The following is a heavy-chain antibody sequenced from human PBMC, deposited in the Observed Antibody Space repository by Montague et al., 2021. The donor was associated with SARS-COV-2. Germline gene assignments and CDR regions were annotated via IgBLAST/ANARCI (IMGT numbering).Heavy chain of an antibody. J-gene: IGHJ6*02. CDR2: IYDRGNV. Sequence: SETLSLTCAVSGGSIRNYYWSWIRQPPGRGLEWIAYIYDRGNVDYNPSLKSRVTILVDTSKNQFSLQLSSVTAADTAVYYCAAQTDYYYYSLAVWGQGTTATVS. CDR1: GGSIRNYY. CDR3: AAQTDYYYYSLAV. V-gene: IGHV4-59*08.